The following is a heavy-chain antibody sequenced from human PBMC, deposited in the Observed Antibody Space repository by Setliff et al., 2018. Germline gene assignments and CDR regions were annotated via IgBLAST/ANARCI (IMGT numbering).Heavy chain of an antibody. CDR3: ARREGGSYLGAYYYYYVDV. CDR2: IYHSGSA. CDR1: GDSISSGDYF. Sequence: PSETLSLTCTVSGDSISSGDYFWSWIRQPPGKGLEWIAYIYHSGSAYYTPSLKSRVTMSVDKSKNQFSLHLTSVTAADTAVYYCARREGGSYLGAYYYYYVDVWGKGTTVTVSS. J-gene: IGHJ6*03. V-gene: IGHV4-30-4*08. D-gene: IGHD1-26*01.